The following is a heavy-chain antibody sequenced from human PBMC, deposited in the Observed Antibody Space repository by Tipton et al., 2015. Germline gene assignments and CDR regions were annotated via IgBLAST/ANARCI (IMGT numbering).Heavy chain of an antibody. CDR2: ISHSGTT. D-gene: IGHD3-10*01. Sequence: TLSLTCTVSGGSISSYYWSWIRQSPGKGLEWIGYISHSGTTNYNPSLKSRVAISVDTSKNQFFLNLSSVTAADTAVYYCARDFASEYYGSGSKYGYWGQGTLVTVSS. J-gene: IGHJ4*02. CDR1: GGSISSYY. CDR3: ARDFASEYYGSGSKYGY. V-gene: IGHV4-59*12.